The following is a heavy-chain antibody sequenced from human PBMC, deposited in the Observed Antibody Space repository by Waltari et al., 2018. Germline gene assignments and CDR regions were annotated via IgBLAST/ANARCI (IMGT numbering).Heavy chain of an antibody. D-gene: IGHD6-6*01. Sequence: QVQLQQWGAGLLKPSETLSLTCAVYGGSFSGYYWSWIRQPPGKGLEWIGEINHSGSTNYNPSLKSRVTISVDTSKNQFSLKLSSVTAADTAVYYCARAGIAARFRWFDPWGQGTLVTVSS. J-gene: IGHJ5*02. CDR1: GGSFSGYY. CDR2: INHSGST. CDR3: ARAGIAARFRWFDP. V-gene: IGHV4-34*01.